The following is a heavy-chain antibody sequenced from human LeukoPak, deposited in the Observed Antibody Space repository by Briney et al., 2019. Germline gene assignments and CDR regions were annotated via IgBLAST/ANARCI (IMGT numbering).Heavy chain of an antibody. Sequence: PSETLSLTCTVSGGSISSYYWSWIRQPPGMGLEWIGYIYYSGSTNYNPSLKSRVTISVDTSKNQFSLKLSSVTAADTAVYYCARLSGYYDSTDYWGQGTLVTVSS. CDR3: ARLSGYYDSTDY. CDR2: IYYSGST. CDR1: GGSISSYY. V-gene: IGHV4-59*08. J-gene: IGHJ4*02. D-gene: IGHD3-22*01.